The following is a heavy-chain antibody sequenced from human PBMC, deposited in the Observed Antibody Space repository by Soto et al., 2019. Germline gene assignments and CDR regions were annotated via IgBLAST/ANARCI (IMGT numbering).Heavy chain of an antibody. CDR2: ISGSDL. V-gene: IGHV3-21*04. CDR3: VRAKRRYSYGVLDY. CDR1: GFTFHTFS. Sequence: EVQLVESGGGLVKPGGSLRLSCAASGFTFHTFSLNWVRQAPGRGLEWVSCISGSDLYYADSVRGRFTISRDNAKNSLYLQMDSLRAEDTAIYYCVRAKRRYSYGVLDYWGQGTLVTVSS. J-gene: IGHJ4*02. D-gene: IGHD5-18*01.